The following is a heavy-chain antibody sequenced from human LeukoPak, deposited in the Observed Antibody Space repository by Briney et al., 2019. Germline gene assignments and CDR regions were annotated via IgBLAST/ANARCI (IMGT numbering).Heavy chain of an antibody. CDR1: GFTFSSYA. D-gene: IGHD1-26*01. Sequence: GGSLRLSCAASGFTFSSYAMSWVRQAPGKGLEWVSAISGSGGSTYCADSVKGRFTISRDNSKNTLYLQMNSLRAEDTAVYYCAKTLVGVYFFDYWGQGTLVTVSS. V-gene: IGHV3-23*01. J-gene: IGHJ4*02. CDR3: AKTLVGVYFFDY. CDR2: ISGSGGST.